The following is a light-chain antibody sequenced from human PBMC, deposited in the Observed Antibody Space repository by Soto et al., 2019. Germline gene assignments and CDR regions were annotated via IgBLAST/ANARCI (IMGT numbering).Light chain of an antibody. CDR2: GAS. V-gene: IGKV3-20*01. J-gene: IGKJ1*01. CDR3: LPYGSKPGT. Sequence: EIVLTQSPGTLSLSPGERATLSCRASQSIPNSYLSWYQHKPGQAPRLLIHGASSRATGTPDRFSGSGSGTDFNHIIDRLEPEDFALYYFLPYGSKPGTFGQETKVDLK. CDR1: QSIPNSY.